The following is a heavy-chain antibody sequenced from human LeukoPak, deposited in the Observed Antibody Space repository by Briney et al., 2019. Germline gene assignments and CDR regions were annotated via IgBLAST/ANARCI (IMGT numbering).Heavy chain of an antibody. J-gene: IGHJ5*02. CDR3: ARDPECSGDSCYSWFDP. CDR2: ISVYTGNT. V-gene: IGHV1-18*01. D-gene: IGHD2-15*01. Sequence: GASVKVSCKASGYTFNNYGITWVRQAPGQGLEWMGWISVYTGNTNYAQKFQGRVTMTTDTSTSTAYMEMRSLRSDDTAVYYCARDPECSGDSCYSWFDPWGQGTLVTVSS. CDR1: GYTFNNYG.